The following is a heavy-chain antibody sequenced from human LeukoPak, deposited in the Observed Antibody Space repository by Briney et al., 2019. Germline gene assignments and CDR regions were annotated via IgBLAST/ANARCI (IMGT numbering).Heavy chain of an antibody. V-gene: IGHV4-59*01. CDR3: ARDYSSGPNDY. CDR2: IYYSGST. CDR1: GGSISSYY. J-gene: IGHJ4*02. D-gene: IGHD6-19*01. Sequence: SETLSLTCTVSGGSISSYYWSWIRQPPGKGPEWIGYIYYSGSTNYNPSLKSRVTISVDTSKNQFSLKLSSVTAADTAVYYCARDYSSGPNDYWGQGTLVTVSS.